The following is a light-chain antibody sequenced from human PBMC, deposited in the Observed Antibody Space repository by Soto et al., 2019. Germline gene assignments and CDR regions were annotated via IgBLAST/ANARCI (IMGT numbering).Light chain of an antibody. J-gene: IGLJ2*01. CDR2: DTN. CDR1: SSNIGLND. V-gene: IGLV1-44*01. Sequence: QSVLTQPPSASGTPGQTVTISCSGSSSNIGLNDVHWYRQLSGTAPQILIYDTNQQATGVPDRFSGSRSGTSASLAIHGLQSEDEADYNWAAWDDSLNGPVFGGGTKLTVL. CDR3: AAWDDSLNGPV.